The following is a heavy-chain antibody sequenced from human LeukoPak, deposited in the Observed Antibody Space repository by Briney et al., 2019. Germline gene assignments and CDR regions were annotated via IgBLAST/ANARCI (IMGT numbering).Heavy chain of an antibody. Sequence: GGSLRLSCTASGLTFTLYTMHWVRQAPRMGLEWLALVLYDTSKKYYADSVKGRFTLSRDNSKNTLSLQMNTLRPDDTAVYYCVRDNYGGILDFWGQGTLVTVSS. V-gene: IGHV3-30*04. CDR1: GLTFTLYT. CDR3: VRDNYGGILDF. D-gene: IGHD2-21*01. J-gene: IGHJ4*02. CDR2: VLYDTSKK.